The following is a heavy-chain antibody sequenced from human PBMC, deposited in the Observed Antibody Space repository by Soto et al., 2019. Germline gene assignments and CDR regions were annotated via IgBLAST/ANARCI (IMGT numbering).Heavy chain of an antibody. Sequence: GGSLRLSCAASGFTFSSYAMSWVRQAPGKGLEWVSAISGSGGSTYYADSVRGRFTISRDNSKNTLYLQMNSLRAEDTAVYYCAKSKWLRLEGRFDYRGQRTLFTVPS. CDR1: GFTFSSYA. J-gene: IGHJ4*02. CDR2: ISGSGGST. V-gene: IGHV3-23*01. D-gene: IGHD5-12*01. CDR3: AKSKWLRLEGRFDY.